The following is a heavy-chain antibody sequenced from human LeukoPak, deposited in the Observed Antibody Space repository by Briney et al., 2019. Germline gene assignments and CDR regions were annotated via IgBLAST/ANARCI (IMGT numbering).Heavy chain of an antibody. CDR2: IYTSENT. V-gene: IGHV4-4*07. D-gene: IGHD6-19*01. Sequence: SETLSLTCTVSGDSISSYYWSWIRQPAGKGLEWIGRIYTSENTNYNPSLKSRVTMSVDTSKNQVSLKLSSVTAADTAVYYCARENSSGRGYYYYGMDVWGQGTTVTVSS. J-gene: IGHJ6*02. CDR3: ARENSSGRGYYYYGMDV. CDR1: GDSISSYY.